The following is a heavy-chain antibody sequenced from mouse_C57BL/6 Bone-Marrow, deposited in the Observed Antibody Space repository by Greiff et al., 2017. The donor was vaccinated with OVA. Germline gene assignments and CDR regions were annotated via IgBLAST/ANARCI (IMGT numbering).Heavy chain of an antibody. D-gene: IGHD4-1*01. J-gene: IGHJ2*01. CDR3: ARRELGGFDY. Sequence: EVKLVESGGGLVKPGGSLKLSCAASGFTFSDYGMHWVRQAPEKGLEWVAYISSGSSTIYYADTVKGRFTISRDNAKNTLFLQMTSLRSEDTAMYYCARRELGGFDYWGQGSTLTVSS. CDR1: GFTFSDYG. V-gene: IGHV5-17*01. CDR2: ISSGSSTI.